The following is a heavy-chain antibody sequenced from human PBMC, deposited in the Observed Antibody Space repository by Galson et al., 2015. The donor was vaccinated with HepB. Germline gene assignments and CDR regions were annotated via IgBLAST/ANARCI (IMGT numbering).Heavy chain of an antibody. CDR1: GFSFASYW. J-gene: IGHJ6*02. CDR3: ARHSQTTASLDYYFFYGMDV. Sequence: SGAEVKKPGESLKTSCKGSGFSFASYWIGWVRQMPGKGLEWMGLIYPGDSDTRYSPSFQGQVTISADKSINTAYLQWSSLRASDTAIYYCARHSQTTASLDYYFFYGMDVWGQGTTVTVSS. D-gene: IGHD1-7*01. CDR2: IYPGDSDT. V-gene: IGHV5-51*01.